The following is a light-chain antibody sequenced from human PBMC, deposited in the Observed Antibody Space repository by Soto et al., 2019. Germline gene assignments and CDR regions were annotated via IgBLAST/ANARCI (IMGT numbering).Light chain of an antibody. J-gene: IGLJ2*01. Sequence: QSALTQPPSVSADPGQKVTISCSGSSSNIGNNYVSWYQQLPGTAPKLLIYDSNKRPSGIPDRFSGSKSGTSATLDITGLQTGDEADYYCATWDSSLTGEVFGGGTKLTVL. V-gene: IGLV1-51*01. CDR2: DSN. CDR3: ATWDSSLTGEV. CDR1: SSNIGNNY.